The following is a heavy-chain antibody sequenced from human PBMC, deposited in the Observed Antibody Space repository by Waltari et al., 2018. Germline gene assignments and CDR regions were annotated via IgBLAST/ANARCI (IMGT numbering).Heavy chain of an antibody. V-gene: IGHV4-39*07. CDR1: GGSISSSSYY. J-gene: IGHJ4*02. CDR2: IYYSGST. CDR3: ARDSAGSNSGIDY. Sequence: QLQLQESGPGLVKPSETLSVTCTVSGGSISSSSYYWGWIRQPPGKGLEWIGSIYYSGSTYYNPSLKSRVTISVDTSKNQFSLKLSSVTAADTAVYYCARDSAGSNSGIDYWGQGTLVTVSS. D-gene: IGHD1-26*01.